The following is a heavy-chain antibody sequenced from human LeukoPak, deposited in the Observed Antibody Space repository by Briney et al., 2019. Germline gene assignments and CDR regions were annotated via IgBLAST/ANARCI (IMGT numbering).Heavy chain of an antibody. D-gene: IGHD3-16*01. J-gene: IGHJ6*02. V-gene: IGHV3-7*03. CDR3: TRGGGLDV. CDR2: INHNGNVN. CDR1: GFTVSSNY. Sequence: GGSLRLSCAASGFTVSSNYMSWARQAPGKGLEWVASINHNGNVNYYVDSVKGRFTISRDNAKNSLYLQMSNLRAEDTAVYFCTRGGGLDVWGQGATVTVSS.